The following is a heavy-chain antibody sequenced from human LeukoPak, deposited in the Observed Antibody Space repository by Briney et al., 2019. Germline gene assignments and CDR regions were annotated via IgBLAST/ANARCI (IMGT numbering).Heavy chain of an antibody. CDR3: ARRDGYSLDC. CDR1: GYSCSSYW. Sequence: GESLKICCKGSGYSCSSYWIGWVRQMPGKGLEWMGIIYPDDSDTRYSPSFQGQVTISADKSISTAYLQWSSLKASDTAMYYCARRDGYSLDCWGQGTLVTVSS. D-gene: IGHD5-18*01. CDR2: IYPDDSDT. J-gene: IGHJ4*02. V-gene: IGHV5-51*01.